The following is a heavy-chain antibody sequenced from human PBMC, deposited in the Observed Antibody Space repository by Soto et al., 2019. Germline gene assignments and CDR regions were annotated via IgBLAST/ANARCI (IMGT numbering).Heavy chain of an antibody. CDR3: ARGPYSYDSSGYYFDY. J-gene: IGHJ4*02. Sequence: GGSLRLSCAASGFTFSSYGMHWVRQAPGKGLEWVAVIWYDGSNKYYADSVKGRFTISRDNSKNTLYLQMNSLRAEDTAVYYCARGPYSYDSSGYYFDYWGQGNLVTVSS. CDR1: GFTFSSYG. V-gene: IGHV3-33*01. D-gene: IGHD3-22*01. CDR2: IWYDGSNK.